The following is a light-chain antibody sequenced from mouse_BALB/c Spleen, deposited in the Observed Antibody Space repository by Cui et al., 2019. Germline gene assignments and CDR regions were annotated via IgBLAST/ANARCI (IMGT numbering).Light chain of an antibody. J-gene: IGKJ2*01. CDR3: QQWSSNPPT. Sequence: QIVLTQSPALMSASPGEKVTMTCSASSSVSYMYWYQQKPRSSPKPWIYLTSNLASGVPARFRGSGSGTSYSLTISSMEAEDAATYYCQQWSSNPPTFGGGTKLEIK. V-gene: IGKV4-68*01. CDR1: SSVSY. CDR2: LTS.